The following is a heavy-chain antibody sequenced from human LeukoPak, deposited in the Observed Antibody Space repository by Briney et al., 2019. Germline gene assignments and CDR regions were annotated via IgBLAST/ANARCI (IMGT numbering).Heavy chain of an antibody. CDR3: AKTGGYSYGYAFDI. J-gene: IGHJ3*02. Sequence: PSETLSLTCTVSGGSISSSYWSWIRQPPGKGLEWIGYIYYTGSTSFNSPLKSRVTMSVDTSKNQFSLKLSSVTAADTAVYYCAKTGGYSYGYAFDIWGQGTLVTVSS. CDR2: IYYTGST. CDR1: GGSISSSY. D-gene: IGHD5-18*01. V-gene: IGHV4-59*01.